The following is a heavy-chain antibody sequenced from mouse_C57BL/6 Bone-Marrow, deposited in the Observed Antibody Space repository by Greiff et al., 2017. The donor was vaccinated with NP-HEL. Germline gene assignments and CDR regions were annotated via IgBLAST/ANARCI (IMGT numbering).Heavy chain of an antibody. CDR1: GYTFTSYW. J-gene: IGHJ1*03. D-gene: IGHD2-3*01. Sequence: QVQLQQPGAELVKPGASVKLSSKASGYTFTSYWMHWAKQRPGQGLEWIGMIHPNSGSTNYNEKFKSKATLTVDKSSSTAYMQLSSLTSEDSAVYYCAYDGYYVWYFDVWGTGTTVTVSS. CDR2: IHPNSGST. CDR3: AYDGYYVWYFDV. V-gene: IGHV1-64*01.